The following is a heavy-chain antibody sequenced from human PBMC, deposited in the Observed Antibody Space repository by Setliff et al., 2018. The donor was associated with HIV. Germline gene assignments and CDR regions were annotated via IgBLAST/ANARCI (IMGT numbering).Heavy chain of an antibody. J-gene: IGHJ4*02. V-gene: IGHV4-38-2*01. CDR2: IYYTGNI. Sequence: KPSETLSLTCAVSGNYIGSGYYWGWIRQPPGKGLEWIASIYYTGNIYYNPSLKSRVTISMDTSKNQFSLKLKSVTAADTAVYSCVRHLSEMAMVDHWGQGTLVTVSS. CDR3: VRHLSEMAMVDH. CDR1: GNYIGSGYY.